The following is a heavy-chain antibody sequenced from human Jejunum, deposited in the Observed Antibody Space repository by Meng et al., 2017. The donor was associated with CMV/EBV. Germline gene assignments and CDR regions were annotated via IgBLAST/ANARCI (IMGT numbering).Heavy chain of an antibody. J-gene: IGHJ4*02. CDR3: ARGAVNMVRGVSYYFDY. CDR1: VSSGSYY. Sequence: VSSGSYYWNGIRQSPGKGLEWIAHVFYSGSSDYNPSLKSRVTISVDTSKNQFFLQLDSVTAADTAVYFCARGAVNMVRGVSYYFDYWGQGALVTVSS. D-gene: IGHD3-10*01. CDR2: VFYSGSS. V-gene: IGHV4-61*01.